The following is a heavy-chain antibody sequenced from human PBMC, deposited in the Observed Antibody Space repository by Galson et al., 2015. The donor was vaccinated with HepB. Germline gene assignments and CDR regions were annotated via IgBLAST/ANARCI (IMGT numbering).Heavy chain of an antibody. Sequence: SCKASGYTFTSYAMHWVRQAPGQRLEWMGWINAGNGNTKYSQKFQGRVTITRDTSASTAYMELSSLRSEDTAVYYCARDSSTDVHSGHAPIDYWGQGTLVTVSS. CDR2: INAGNGNT. J-gene: IGHJ4*02. CDR3: ARDSSTDVHSGHAPIDY. CDR1: GYTFTSYA. D-gene: IGHD5-12*01. V-gene: IGHV1-3*01.